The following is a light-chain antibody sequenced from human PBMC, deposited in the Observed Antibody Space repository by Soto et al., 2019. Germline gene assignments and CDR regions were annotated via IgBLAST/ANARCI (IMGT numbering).Light chain of an antibody. CDR2: DAS. CDR3: QQYEILPLT. J-gene: IGKJ5*01. Sequence: DIQMTQSPSSLSASVGDRVTITCQASQDINKNLIWYQQKPGKAPKLLIYDASDLETGVPSRFSGSGSGTGFTFTISSLQPEDFATYYCQQYEILPLTFGQGTRLEIK. V-gene: IGKV1-33*01. CDR1: QDINKN.